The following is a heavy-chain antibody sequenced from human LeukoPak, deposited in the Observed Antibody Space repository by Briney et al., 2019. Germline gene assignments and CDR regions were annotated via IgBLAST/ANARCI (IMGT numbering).Heavy chain of an antibody. V-gene: IGHV3-48*01. Sequence: GGPLRLSCAASGFTFSSYSMNWVRQAPGKGLEWVSYISSSSSTIYYADSVKGRFTISRDNAKNSLYLQMNSLRAEDTAVYYCARDIGDFWSGYPTGIDYWGQGTLVTVSS. CDR1: GFTFSSYS. J-gene: IGHJ4*02. CDR2: ISSSSSTI. CDR3: ARDIGDFWSGYPTGIDY. D-gene: IGHD3-3*01.